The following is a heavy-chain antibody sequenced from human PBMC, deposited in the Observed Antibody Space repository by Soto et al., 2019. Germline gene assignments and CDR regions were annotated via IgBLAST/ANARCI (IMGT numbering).Heavy chain of an antibody. V-gene: IGHV4-59*01. D-gene: IGHD6-19*01. CDR2: IYYSGST. CDR1: GGSISSYY. Sequence: QVQLQESGPGLVKPSETLSLTCTVSGGSISSYYWSWIWQPPGKGLEWIGYIYYSGSTNYNPSLKSRVTISVDTSKNQFSPKLSSVTAADTAVYYCTRGVAVAGTVDWFDPWGQGTLVTVSS. J-gene: IGHJ5*02. CDR3: TRGVAVAGTVDWFDP.